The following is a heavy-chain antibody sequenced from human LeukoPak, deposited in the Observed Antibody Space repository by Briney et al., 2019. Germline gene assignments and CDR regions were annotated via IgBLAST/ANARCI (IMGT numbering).Heavy chain of an antibody. J-gene: IGHJ4*02. CDR1: GYTFTSYG. Sequence: ASVKVSCKASGYTFTSYGISWVRQAPGQGLEWMGWISAYNGNTNYAQKLQGRVTMTTDTSTSTAYMELRSLRSDDTAVYYCARARKRGYSGYPNFDCWGQGTLVTVSS. D-gene: IGHD5-12*01. V-gene: IGHV1-18*01. CDR3: ARARKRGYSGYPNFDC. CDR2: ISAYNGNT.